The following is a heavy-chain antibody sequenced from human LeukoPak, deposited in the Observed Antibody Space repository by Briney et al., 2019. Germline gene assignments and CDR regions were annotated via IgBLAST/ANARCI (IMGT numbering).Heavy chain of an antibody. Sequence: GGSLRLSCAASGFSFDTYSMNWVRQAPGKGLEWVSSISSSSSYIYYADSVKGRFTISRDNAKNSLYLQMNSLRAEDTAVYYCARDQVDTAMVTFWYYWGQGTLVTVSS. V-gene: IGHV3-21*01. CDR2: ISSSSSYI. CDR3: ARDQVDTAMVTFWYY. J-gene: IGHJ4*02. CDR1: GFSFDTYS. D-gene: IGHD5-18*01.